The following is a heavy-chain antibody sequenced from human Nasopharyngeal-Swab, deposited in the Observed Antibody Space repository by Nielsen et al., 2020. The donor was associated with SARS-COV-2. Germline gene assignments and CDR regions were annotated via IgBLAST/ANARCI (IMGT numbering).Heavy chain of an antibody. Sequence: WIRQPPGKGLEWFSSISSSSSNIYYADSVRGRFTISRDNAKNSLYLQMNSLRAEDTAVYYCARVRADYGGNSDEPSMDVWGQGTMVTVSS. D-gene: IGHD4-23*01. J-gene: IGHJ6*02. V-gene: IGHV3-21*01. CDR3: ARVRADYGGNSDEPSMDV. CDR2: ISSSSSNI.